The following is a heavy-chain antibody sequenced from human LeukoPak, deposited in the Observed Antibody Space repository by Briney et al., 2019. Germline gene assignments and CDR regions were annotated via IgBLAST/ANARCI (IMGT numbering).Heavy chain of an antibody. Sequence: ASVKVSCKASGYTFTTYGISWLRQAPGQGLEWMGWVSAYNGNTNYAQRFQGRVTMTTDTSTGTAYMILRSLGSDDTAIYYCARDRGSTERPFDYWGQGTLVTVSS. CDR1: GYTFTTYG. CDR2: VSAYNGNT. V-gene: IGHV1-18*04. CDR3: ARDRGSTERPFDY. J-gene: IGHJ4*02. D-gene: IGHD1-26*01.